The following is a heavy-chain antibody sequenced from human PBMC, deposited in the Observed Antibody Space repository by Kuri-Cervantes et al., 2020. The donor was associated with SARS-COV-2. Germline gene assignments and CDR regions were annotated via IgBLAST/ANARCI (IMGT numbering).Heavy chain of an antibody. CDR2: ISSSGTAM. J-gene: IGHJ4*02. CDR1: GFTFSNYG. Sequence: GESLKISCTSSGFTFSNYGMSWVRQAPGRGLEWISYISSSGTAMYHADSVKGRFTISRGNAKNSVHLQMSSLKAGDTAVYYCVRETELGTDYWGQGTLVTVSS. D-gene: IGHD7-27*01. V-gene: IGHV3-48*01. CDR3: VRETELGTDY.